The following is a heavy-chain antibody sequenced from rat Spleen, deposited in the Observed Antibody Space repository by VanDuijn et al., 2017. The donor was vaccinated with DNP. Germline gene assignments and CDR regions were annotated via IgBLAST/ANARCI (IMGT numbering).Heavy chain of an antibody. CDR3: ARDLEHY. CDR1: GFTFNNYW. J-gene: IGHJ2*01. V-gene: IGHV5-31*01. CDR2: ITNSGDNT. Sequence: EVQLVESGGDLVQPGGSLKLSCVASGFTFNNYWMTWIRQVPGKGLEWIASITNSGDNTYYLDYVRGRFTISRDNAKNTLYLQMNSLRSEDTATYYCARDLEHYWGKGVMVTVSS.